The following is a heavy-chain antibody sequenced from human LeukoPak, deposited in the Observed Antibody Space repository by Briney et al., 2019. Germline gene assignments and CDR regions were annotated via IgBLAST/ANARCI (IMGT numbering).Heavy chain of an antibody. CDR3: ARMPREYSISSVWFDP. CDR1: GFTFSSYS. CDR2: ISSSSSYI. V-gene: IGHV3-21*01. Sequence: GGSLRLSCAASGFTFSSYSMNWVRQAPGKGLEWVSSISSSSSYIYHADSVKGRFTISRDNAKNPLYLQMNSLRAEDTAVYYCARMPREYSISSVWFDPWGQGTLVTVSS. J-gene: IGHJ5*02. D-gene: IGHD6-6*01.